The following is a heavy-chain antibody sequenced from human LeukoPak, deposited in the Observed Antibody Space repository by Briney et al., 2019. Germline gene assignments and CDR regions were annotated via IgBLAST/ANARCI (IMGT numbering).Heavy chain of an antibody. CDR1: GGSISNSPYY. J-gene: IGHJ4*02. D-gene: IGHD1-1*01. Sequence: SETLSLTCTVSGGSISNSPYYWAWIRQPPGRGLEWIGSISDRGDTYHNPSLKSRVTISVDTSKNQFSLSVISVTAADTAVYFCARPTAGPATQGYDSWGQGILVTVAS. CDR2: ISDRGDT. V-gene: IGHV4-39*01. CDR3: ARPTAGPATQGYDS.